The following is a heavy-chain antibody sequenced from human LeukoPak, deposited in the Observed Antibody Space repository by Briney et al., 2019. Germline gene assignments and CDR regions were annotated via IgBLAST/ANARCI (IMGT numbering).Heavy chain of an antibody. D-gene: IGHD3-10*01. V-gene: IGHV3-48*03. CDR1: GFTFSSYE. Sequence: PGGSLRLSCAASGFTFSSYEMNWVRQAPGKGLEWVSYISSSGSTIYYADSVKGRFTISRGNAKNSLYLQMNSLRAEDTAVYYCASQGYYYGSGSYYSYYYYYMDVWGKGTTVTVSS. CDR2: ISSSGSTI. J-gene: IGHJ6*03. CDR3: ASQGYYYGSGSYYSYYYYYMDV.